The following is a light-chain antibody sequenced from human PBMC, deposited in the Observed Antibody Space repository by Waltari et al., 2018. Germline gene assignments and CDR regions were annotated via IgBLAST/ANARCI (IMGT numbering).Light chain of an antibody. CDR1: QSISGSY. V-gene: IGKV3-20*01. J-gene: IGKJ2*01. Sequence: ETVLTQSPGTLSLPPGERATLSCRASQSISGSYLAWYQQKPGQAPRLLIYGASSRATGIPDRFGGSGSGTDFTLTISRLEPEDFAVYYCQQYSTSPPYTFGQGTKLEIK. CDR2: GAS. CDR3: QQYSTSPPYT.